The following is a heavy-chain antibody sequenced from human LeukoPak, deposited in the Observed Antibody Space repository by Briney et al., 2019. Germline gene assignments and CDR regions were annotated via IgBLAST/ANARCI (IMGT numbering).Heavy chain of an antibody. CDR3: ARDGWFGDYNWFDP. J-gene: IGHJ5*02. CDR2: ISSASNTI. V-gene: IGHV3-48*01. CDR1: GFTFSSYS. D-gene: IGHD3-10*01. Sequence: GGSLRLSCAASGFTFSSYSMNWVRQAPGKGLEWISYISSASNTIYYADSLKGRFTISRDNAKNSVYLQMNSLRAEDTAMYYCARDGWFGDYNWFDPWGQGTLVTVSS.